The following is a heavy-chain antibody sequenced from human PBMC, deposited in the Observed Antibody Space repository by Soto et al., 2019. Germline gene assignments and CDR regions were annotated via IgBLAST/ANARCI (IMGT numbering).Heavy chain of an antibody. J-gene: IGHJ4*02. V-gene: IGHV3-66*01. CDR3: ARGLHSESMYLSLAAY. D-gene: IGHD2-2*01. Sequence: EVQLVESGGGLVQPGGSLRLSCAGSGFTVSRNYMTWLRQTPGKGLEWFSVIYAGGTTYYADSVKGRFIISRDISSNTLSLQMDNLRVEATAVYYCARGLHSESMYLSLAAYWGQGIGVAVSS. CDR1: GFTVSRNY. CDR2: IYAGGTT.